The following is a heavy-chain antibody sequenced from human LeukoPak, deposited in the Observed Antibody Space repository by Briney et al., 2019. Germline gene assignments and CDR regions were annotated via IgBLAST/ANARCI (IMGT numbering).Heavy chain of an antibody. V-gene: IGHV3-23*01. CDR1: GFTFSSNA. CDR2: ISGSGGST. J-gene: IGHJ4*02. Sequence: GGSLRLSCAASGFTFSSNAMSWVRQAPGKGLEWVSTISGSGGSTYYADSVKGRFTISRDNSKNTLYLQMNSLRAEDTAVYYCAKDRLAGTIDYWGQGTLVTVSP. D-gene: IGHD6-19*01. CDR3: AKDRLAGTIDY.